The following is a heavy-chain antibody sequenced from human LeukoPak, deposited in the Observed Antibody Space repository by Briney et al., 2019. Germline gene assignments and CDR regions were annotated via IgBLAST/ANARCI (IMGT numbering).Heavy chain of an antibody. Sequence: GGSLRLSCAASGFTFRNYGMQWVRQAPGKGLEWVAVIWYDGSNKCYADSVKGRFTISRDNSKNTLFLEMNSLGVEDTAVYYCATASGSYYSVYWGQGTLVTVSS. CDR2: IWYDGSNK. CDR3: ATASGSYYSVY. D-gene: IGHD1-26*01. CDR1: GFTFRNYG. J-gene: IGHJ4*02. V-gene: IGHV3-33*01.